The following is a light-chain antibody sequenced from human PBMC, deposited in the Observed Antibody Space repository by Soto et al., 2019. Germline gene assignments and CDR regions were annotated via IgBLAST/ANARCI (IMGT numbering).Light chain of an antibody. V-gene: IGLV1-40*01. Sequence: QSVLTQPPSVSGAPGQRVTISCTGSSSNIGATYDVQWYQQLPGTAPKLLIYGNSNRPSGVPDRFSVSKSGTSASLAITGLQADDEADYYCQSYDSSLSAHYVFGTGTKVTVL. CDR1: SSNIGATYD. CDR2: GNS. J-gene: IGLJ1*01. CDR3: QSYDSSLSAHYV.